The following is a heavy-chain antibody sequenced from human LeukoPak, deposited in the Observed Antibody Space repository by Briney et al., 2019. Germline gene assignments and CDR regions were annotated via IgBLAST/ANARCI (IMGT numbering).Heavy chain of an antibody. Sequence: GGSLRLSCVASGFTFSNYAMSWVRQAPGKGLEWIAALNGGRTFFQDSVRGRFTISRDNSKNTLYLQLNSLRGDDTAVYYCVKDVTGYGYFDYWGRGTLFTVSS. J-gene: IGHJ4*02. CDR3: VKDVTGYGYFDY. CDR2: LNGGRT. V-gene: IGHV3-23*01. CDR1: GFTFSNYA. D-gene: IGHD2-2*03.